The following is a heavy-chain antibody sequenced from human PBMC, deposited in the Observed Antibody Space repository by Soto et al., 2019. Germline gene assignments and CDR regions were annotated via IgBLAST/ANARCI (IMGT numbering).Heavy chain of an antibody. D-gene: IGHD3-10*01. J-gene: IGHJ4*02. CDR1: GFSLSTSGVG. CDR2: IYWDDEK. V-gene: IGHV2-5*02. CDR3: AHRAYFDSGKQFDY. Sequence: QITLKESGPTLVKPTQTLTLTCTFSGFSLSTSGVGVGWIRQPPGKALEWLAIIYWDDEKRYSPSLKTRLTVTKDTSKNHVVLTMTNVDPVDTATYYCAHRAYFDSGKQFDYWGQGTLVSVSS.